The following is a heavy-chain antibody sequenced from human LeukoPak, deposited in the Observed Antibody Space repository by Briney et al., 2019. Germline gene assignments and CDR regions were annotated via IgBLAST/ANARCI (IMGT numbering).Heavy chain of an antibody. Sequence: GGSLRLSCAASEFTFSSYWKHWVRQAPRKGLVWVSRIKGDGSSTTYADSVKGRFTISRDNAKNTLYLQMNSLTAEDTAVYYCARGAYCGGECPLTNSLYWGRGTLVTVSS. CDR3: ARGAYCGGECPLTNSLY. CDR2: IKGDGSST. J-gene: IGHJ4*02. CDR1: EFTFSSYW. D-gene: IGHD2-21*01. V-gene: IGHV3-74*01.